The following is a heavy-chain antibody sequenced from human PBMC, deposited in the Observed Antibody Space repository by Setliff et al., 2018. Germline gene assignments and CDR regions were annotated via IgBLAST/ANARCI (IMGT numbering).Heavy chain of an antibody. CDR3: AIPSSGNFYFDY. V-gene: IGHV1-69*13. CDR1: GGTFINYA. D-gene: IGHD1-26*01. J-gene: IGHJ4*02. CDR2: IIPIFGTA. Sequence: ASVKVSCKASGGTFINYAISWVRQAPGQGLEWMGGIIPIFGTANYAQKFQGRVTITADESTSTAYMELSSLRSEDTAVYYCAIPSSGNFYFDYWGQGTLVTVSS.